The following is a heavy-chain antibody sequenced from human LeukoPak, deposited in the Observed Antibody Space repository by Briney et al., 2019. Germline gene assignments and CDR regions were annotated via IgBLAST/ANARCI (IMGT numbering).Heavy chain of an antibody. CDR1: GGTFSSYT. V-gene: IGHV1-69*02. Sequence: ASVKVSCKASGGTFSSYTISWVRQAPGQGLEWMGRIIPILGIANYAQKFQGRVTTTADKSTSTAYMELSSLRSEDTAVYYCARGSSSWDWFDPWGQGTLVTVSS. D-gene: IGHD6-13*01. CDR3: ARGSSSWDWFDP. CDR2: IIPILGIA. J-gene: IGHJ5*02.